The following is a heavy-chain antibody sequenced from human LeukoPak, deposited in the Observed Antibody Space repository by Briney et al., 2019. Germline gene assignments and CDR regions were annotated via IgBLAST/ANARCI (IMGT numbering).Heavy chain of an antibody. CDR3: ARGGYCSGSSCYPIRY. V-gene: IGHV3-7*01. Sequence: GGSLRLSCAASGFTFSSNWMSWVRQAPGKGLEWVANIKQDGSDKYYVDSVKGRFTISRVNAKNSLYLQMNSLRAEDTAVYYCARGGYCSGSSCYPIRYWGQGTLVTVSS. CDR2: IKQDGSDK. D-gene: IGHD2-15*01. J-gene: IGHJ4*02. CDR1: GFTFSSNW.